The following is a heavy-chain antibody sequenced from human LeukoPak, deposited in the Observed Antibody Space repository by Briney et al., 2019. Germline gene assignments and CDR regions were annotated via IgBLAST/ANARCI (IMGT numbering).Heavy chain of an antibody. J-gene: IGHJ4*02. Sequence: ASVKVSCKASGGTFSSYAISWVRQAPGHGLEWMGGIIPIFGTANYAQKFQGRVTITADESTSTAYMELSSLRSEDTAVYYCARMWAARRIYYFDFWGQGTLVTVSS. CDR3: ARMWAARRIYYFDF. V-gene: IGHV1-69*13. CDR2: IIPIFGTA. D-gene: IGHD6-6*01. CDR1: GGTFSSYA.